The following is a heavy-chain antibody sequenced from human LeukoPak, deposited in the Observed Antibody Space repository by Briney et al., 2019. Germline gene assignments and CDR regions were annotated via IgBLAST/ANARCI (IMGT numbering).Heavy chain of an antibody. V-gene: IGHV4-39*01. CDR3: ASGYSYGSVLRY. D-gene: IGHD5-18*01. CDR1: GGSISSSSYY. Sequence: SETLSLTCTVSGGSISSSSYYWGWIRQPPGKGLEWIGSIYYSGSTYYNPSLKSRVTIYVDTSKNQFSLKLSSVTAADTAVYYCASGYSYGSVLRYWGQGTLVTVSS. CDR2: IYYSGST. J-gene: IGHJ4*02.